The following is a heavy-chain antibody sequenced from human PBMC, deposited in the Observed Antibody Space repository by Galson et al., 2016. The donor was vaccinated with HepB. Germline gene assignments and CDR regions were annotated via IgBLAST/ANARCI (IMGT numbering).Heavy chain of an antibody. Sequence: TLSLTCKVSGGSISSSTYFWGWIRQPPGKGLEWIGNIDYTGRTYYNPSLESRVTISIDASKRQFSLRLTSVTAADTAIYFCATYLSLVAAFRIFEDDYWGQGTLVTVSS. D-gene: IGHD3-3*01. CDR2: IDYTGRT. CDR1: GGSISSSTYF. CDR3: ATYLSLVAAFRIFEDDY. V-gene: IGHV4-39*07. J-gene: IGHJ4*02.